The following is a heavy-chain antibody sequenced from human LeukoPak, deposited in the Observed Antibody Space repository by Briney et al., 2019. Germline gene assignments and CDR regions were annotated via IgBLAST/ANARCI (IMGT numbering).Heavy chain of an antibody. D-gene: IGHD3-3*01. V-gene: IGHV1-2*02. CDR1: GGIFSNYA. CDR3: AKGRLLEWLFIEYNWFDP. CDR2: INPNSGGT. Sequence: ASVKVSCKASGGIFSNYAITWVRQAPEQGLEWMGWINPNSGGTNYAQKFQGRVTMTRDTSISTAYMELSRLRSDDTAVYYCAKGRLLEWLFIEYNWFDPWGQGTLVTVSS. J-gene: IGHJ5*02.